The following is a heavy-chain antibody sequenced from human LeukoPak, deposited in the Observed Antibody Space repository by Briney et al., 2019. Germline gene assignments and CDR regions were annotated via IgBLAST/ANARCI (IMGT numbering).Heavy chain of an antibody. V-gene: IGHV3-48*04. Sequence: GGSLRLSCSASGFTFSTYSMNWVRQAPGKGLEWVSYISSTSTTIYYADSVKGRFTISRDNAKNSLYLQMNSLRAEDTAVYYCARGRGYYIDYWGQGTLVTVSS. J-gene: IGHJ4*02. CDR3: ARGRGYYIDY. D-gene: IGHD3-3*01. CDR1: GFTFSTYS. CDR2: ISSTSTTI.